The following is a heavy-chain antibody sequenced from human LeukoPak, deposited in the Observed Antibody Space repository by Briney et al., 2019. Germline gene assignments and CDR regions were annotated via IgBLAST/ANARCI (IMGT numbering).Heavy chain of an antibody. J-gene: IGHJ5*02. D-gene: IGHD2-8*01. CDR3: ARQWPNWFDP. Sequence: SQTLSLTCNVSGGSISSGDYYWSWIRQPPGKGLEWIGYIYYSGSTYYNPSLKSRVTIPVDTSKNQFSLKLSSVTAADTAVYYCARQWPNWFDPWGQGTLVTVSS. CDR1: GGSISSGDYY. V-gene: IGHV4-30-4*01. CDR2: IYYSGST.